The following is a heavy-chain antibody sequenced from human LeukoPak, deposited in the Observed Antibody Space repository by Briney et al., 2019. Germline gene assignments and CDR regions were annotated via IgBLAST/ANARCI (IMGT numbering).Heavy chain of an antibody. Sequence: ASVKVSCKASGYTFTNYAMNWGRQAPGQRLEWMGWINTNTGNATYAQGFTGRFVFSLDTSVSTAYLQISSLKAEDTAVFYCARSGGSGSYYARYYYYYMDVWGKGTTVSVSS. CDR3: ARSGGSGSYYARYYYYYMDV. V-gene: IGHV7-4-1*02. J-gene: IGHJ6*03. CDR1: GYTFTNYA. CDR2: INTNTGNA. D-gene: IGHD3-10*01.